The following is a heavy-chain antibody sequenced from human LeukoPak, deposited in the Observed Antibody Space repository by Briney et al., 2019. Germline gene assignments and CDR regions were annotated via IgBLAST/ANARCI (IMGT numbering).Heavy chain of an antibody. CDR1: GGSISSGDYY. V-gene: IGHV4-30-4*01. J-gene: IGHJ4*02. D-gene: IGHD4-17*01. Sequence: KPSQTLSLTCTVSGGSISSGDYYWSWIRQPPGKGLEWIGYIYFSGSTYYNPSLKSRVTISVDTSKNQFSLKLSSVTAADTAVYYCASSRYYGDYHFDYWGQGTLVTVSS. CDR2: IYFSGST. CDR3: ASSRYYGDYHFDY.